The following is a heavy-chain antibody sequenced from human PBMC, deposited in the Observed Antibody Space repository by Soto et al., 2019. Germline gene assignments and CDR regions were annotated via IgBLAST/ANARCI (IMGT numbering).Heavy chain of an antibody. D-gene: IGHD2-15*01. V-gene: IGHV4-59*01. Sequence: PSETLSLTCTVSGGSISTFYWSWIRQPPGKGLEWIGYVYYSGGTNYNPSLKTRVTISVDTSNNQFSLNLNSVTAADTAVYYCARDTPWSGYYYYGMDVWGQGTTVTVSS. CDR1: GGSISTFY. J-gene: IGHJ6*02. CDR3: ARDTPWSGYYYYGMDV. CDR2: VYYSGGT.